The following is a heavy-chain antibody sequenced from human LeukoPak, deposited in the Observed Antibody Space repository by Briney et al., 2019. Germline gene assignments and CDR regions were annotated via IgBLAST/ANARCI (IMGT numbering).Heavy chain of an antibody. D-gene: IGHD6-13*01. CDR2: ISYDGSNK. J-gene: IGHJ6*02. CDR3: AKPSAGAAGTWVMDV. Sequence: PGRSLRLSCAASGSTFSSYGMHWVRQAPGKGLEWVAVISYDGSNKYYADSVKGRFTISRDNSKNTLYLQMNSLRAEDTAVYYCAKPSAGAAGTWVMDVWGQGTTVTVSS. CDR1: GSTFSSYG. V-gene: IGHV3-30*18.